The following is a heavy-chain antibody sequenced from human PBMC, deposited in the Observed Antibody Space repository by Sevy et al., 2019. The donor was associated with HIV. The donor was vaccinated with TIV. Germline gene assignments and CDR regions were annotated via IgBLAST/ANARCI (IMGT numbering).Heavy chain of an antibody. CDR3: AREGTSGVYCSGGSCYSEGYYFDY. CDR2: IIPTFGTA. D-gene: IGHD2-15*01. Sequence: ASVKVSCKASGGTFSSYAISWVRQAPGQGLEWMGGIIPTFGTANYAQKFQGRVTITADESTSTAYMELSSLRSEDTAVYYCAREGTSGVYCSGGSCYSEGYYFDYWGQGTLVTVSS. V-gene: IGHV1-69*13. CDR1: GGTFSSYA. J-gene: IGHJ4*02.